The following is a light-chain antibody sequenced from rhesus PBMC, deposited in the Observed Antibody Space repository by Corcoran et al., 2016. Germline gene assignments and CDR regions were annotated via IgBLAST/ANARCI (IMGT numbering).Light chain of an antibody. Sequence: DIQMTQSPSSLSASVGDTVTITCRASQGISSWLAWYQQKPGKAPKLLIYKASMLQSGVPSRVSGSGSGTDFTLTLSSLQYEDFATYHCQQYSSRPFPFGPGTKLDIK. CDR1: QGISSW. J-gene: IGKJ3*01. V-gene: IGKV1-22*01. CDR2: KAS. CDR3: QQYSSRPFP.